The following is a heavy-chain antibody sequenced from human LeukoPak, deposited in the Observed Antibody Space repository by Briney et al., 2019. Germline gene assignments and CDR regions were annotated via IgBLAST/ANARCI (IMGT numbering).Heavy chain of an antibody. CDR1: GFTFSDYY. CDR3: AREHSLHYGSGSYYNDFDY. D-gene: IGHD3-10*01. V-gene: IGHV3-11*01. J-gene: IGHJ4*02. CDR2: ISSSGSTI. Sequence: GGSLRLSCAASGFTFSDYYMSWIRQAPGKGLEWVSYISSSGSTIYYADSVKGRFTISRDNAKNSLYLQMNSLRGEDTAVYYCAREHSLHYGSGSYYNDFDYWGQGTLVTVSS.